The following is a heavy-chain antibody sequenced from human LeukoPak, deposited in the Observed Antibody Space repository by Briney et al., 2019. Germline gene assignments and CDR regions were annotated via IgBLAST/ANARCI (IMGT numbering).Heavy chain of an antibody. CDR1: GYTFTSYY. CDR3: ARDGDDCSGGSCYEGFLRFDP. Sequence: ASVKVSCKASGYTFTSYYMHWVRQAPGQGLEWMGIINPSGGSTSYAQKFQGRVTMTRDTSTSTVYMELSSLRSEDTAVYYCARDGDDCSGGSCYEGFLRFDPWGQGTLVTVSS. J-gene: IGHJ5*02. V-gene: IGHV1-46*01. D-gene: IGHD2-15*01. CDR2: INPSGGST.